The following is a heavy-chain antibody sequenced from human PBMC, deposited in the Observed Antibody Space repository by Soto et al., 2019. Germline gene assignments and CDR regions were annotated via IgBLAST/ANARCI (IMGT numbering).Heavy chain of an antibody. CDR2: ISGSGGTT. J-gene: IGHJ4*02. D-gene: IGHD6-25*01. CDR3: AKFFVETGSNSGWPWSFHY. CDR1: GFTFRNYA. Sequence: EVQLLESGGGLVQPGRSLRLSCAASGFTFRNYAMSWVAQAPGRGRDWVSAISGSGGTTYYADSVKGRFTISRDNSKNTLFLQMNSLRAEDAAVYYCAKFFVETGSNSGWPWSFHYWGQGTLVTVSS. V-gene: IGHV3-23*01.